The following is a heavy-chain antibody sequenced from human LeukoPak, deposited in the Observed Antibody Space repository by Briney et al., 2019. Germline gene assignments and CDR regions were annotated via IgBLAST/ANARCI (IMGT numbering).Heavy chain of an antibody. CDR2: ITSESDYI. J-gene: IGHJ4*02. V-gene: IGHV3-21*01. D-gene: IGHD1-14*01. CDR1: GFTFTTYS. CDR3: GSSQPFDY. Sequence: GGSLRLPCAASGFTFTTYSMNWVRQAPGRGLEWVSSITSESDYIYYADSVKGRFTISRDNAQNSLYLQMNSLRAEDTAVYYCGSSQPFDYWGRGTLVTVSS.